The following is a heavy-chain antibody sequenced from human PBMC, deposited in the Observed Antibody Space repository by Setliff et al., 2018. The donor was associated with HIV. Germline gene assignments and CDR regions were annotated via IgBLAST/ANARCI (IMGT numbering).Heavy chain of an antibody. Sequence: SVKVSCKASGGTFSNSAINWVRQAPGQGLEWMGGIIVTVDIANYAQKFQGRVTITADKLTNTVYMDLSGPRPDDTAVYYCARQEVARQYFNNGMDVWGQGTTVTVS. V-gene: IGHV1-69*10. CDR1: GGTFSNSA. CDR3: ARQEVARQYFNNGMDV. CDR2: IIVTVDIA. J-gene: IGHJ6*02. D-gene: IGHD5-12*01.